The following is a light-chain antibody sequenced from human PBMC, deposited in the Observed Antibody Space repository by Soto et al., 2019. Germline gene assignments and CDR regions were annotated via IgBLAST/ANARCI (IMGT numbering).Light chain of an antibody. CDR2: DDN. Sequence: QSVLTQPPPVSAAPGQKVTISCSGSSSNIGGNSVSWYQQLPGTAPKLLIYDDNKRPAGIPDRFSGSQSGTSATLGITGFQTGDEADYYCGLWERRLSAYVFRTGTKV. J-gene: IGLJ1*01. V-gene: IGLV1-51*01. CDR3: GLWERRLSAYV. CDR1: SSNIGGNS.